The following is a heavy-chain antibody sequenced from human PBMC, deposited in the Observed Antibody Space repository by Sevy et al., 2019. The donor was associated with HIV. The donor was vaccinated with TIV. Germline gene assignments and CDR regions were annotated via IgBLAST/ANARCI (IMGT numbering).Heavy chain of an antibody. J-gene: IGHJ3*02. V-gene: IGHV3-21*06. CDR1: GFTFSNYN. Sequence: GGSLRLSCAASGFTFSNYNMNWVRQAPGKGLEWVSSISISGIYIHYADSVKGRFTISRDNAKNSLYLQMNSLRAEDTAVYYCARYKEDTSMVNAFDIWGQGTMVTVSS. D-gene: IGHD5-18*01. CDR2: ISISGIYI. CDR3: ARYKEDTSMVNAFDI.